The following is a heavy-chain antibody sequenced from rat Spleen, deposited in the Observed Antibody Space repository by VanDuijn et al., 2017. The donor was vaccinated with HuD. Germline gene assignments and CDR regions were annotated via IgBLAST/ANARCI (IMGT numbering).Heavy chain of an antibody. J-gene: IGHJ2*01. V-gene: IGHV2-1*01. CDR1: GFSLISNS. Sequence: QVQLKESGPGLVQPSQTLSLTCTVSGFSLISNSVHWIRQPPGKGLEWMGGIWGDGSTDYNSTVKSRLSISRETSKSQLFLKMNSLQTDDTAIYFCARIGGEKKLGDYFDYWGQGVMVTVSS. CDR2: IWGDGST. D-gene: IGHD5-1*01. CDR3: ARIGGEKKLGDYFDY.